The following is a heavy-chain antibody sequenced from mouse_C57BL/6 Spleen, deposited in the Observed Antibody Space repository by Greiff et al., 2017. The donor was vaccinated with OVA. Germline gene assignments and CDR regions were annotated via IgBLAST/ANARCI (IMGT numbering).Heavy chain of an antibody. V-gene: IGHV2-2*01. Sequence: VQLVESGPGLVQPSQSLSITCTVSGFSLTSYGVHWVRQSPGKGLEWLGVIWSGGSTDYNAAFISRLSISKDNSKSQVFFKMNSLQADDTAIYYCARNGDYDGAWFAYWGQGTLVTVSA. CDR3: ARNGDYDGAWFAY. D-gene: IGHD2-4*01. J-gene: IGHJ3*01. CDR1: GFSLTSYG. CDR2: IWSGGST.